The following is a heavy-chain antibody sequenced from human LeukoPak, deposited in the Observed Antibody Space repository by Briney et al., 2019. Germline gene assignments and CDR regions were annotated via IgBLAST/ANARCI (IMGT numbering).Heavy chain of an antibody. CDR2: IIPIFGTA. CDR1: GGTFSSYA. J-gene: IGHJ4*02. Sequence: SVKVSCKASGGTFSSYAISWVRQAPGQGLEWMGGIIPIFGTANYAQKFQGRVTITADESTSTAYMELSSLRSEDTVVYYCARLSGLGSSSDYWGQGTLVTVSS. CDR3: ARLSGLGSSSDY. V-gene: IGHV1-69*13. D-gene: IGHD6-6*01.